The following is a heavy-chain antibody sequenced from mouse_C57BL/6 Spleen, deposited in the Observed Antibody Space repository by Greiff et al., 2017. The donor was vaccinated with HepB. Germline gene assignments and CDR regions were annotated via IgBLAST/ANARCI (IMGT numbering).Heavy chain of an antibody. Sequence: QVQLQQPGAELVKPGASVKMSCKASGYTFTSYWITWVKQRPGQGLEWIGDIYPGSGSTNYNEKFKSKATLTVDTSSSTAYMQLSSLTSEDAAVYYCAREGLTGTSNFDYWGQGTTLTVSS. CDR1: GYTFTSYW. D-gene: IGHD4-1*01. V-gene: IGHV1-55*01. CDR2: IYPGSGST. CDR3: AREGLTGTSNFDY. J-gene: IGHJ2*01.